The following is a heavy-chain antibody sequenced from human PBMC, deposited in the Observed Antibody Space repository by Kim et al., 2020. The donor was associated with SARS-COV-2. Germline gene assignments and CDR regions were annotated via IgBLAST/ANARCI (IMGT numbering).Heavy chain of an antibody. CDR2: INHSGST. J-gene: IGHJ6*02. D-gene: IGHD2-21*02. Sequence: SETLSLTCAVYGGSFSGYYWSWIRQPPGKGLEWIGEINHSGSTNYNPSLKSRVTISVDTSKNQFSLKLSSVTAADTAVYYCARGRRYGGNLPGYYYYYYGMDVWGQGTTVTVSS. CDR1: GGSFSGYY. V-gene: IGHV4-34*01. CDR3: ARGRRYGGNLPGYYYYYYGMDV.